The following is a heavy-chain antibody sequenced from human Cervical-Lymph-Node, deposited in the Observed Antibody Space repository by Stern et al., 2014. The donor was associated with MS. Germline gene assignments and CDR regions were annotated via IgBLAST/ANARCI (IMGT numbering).Heavy chain of an antibody. J-gene: IGHJ4*02. CDR3: ARHVQGFDY. V-gene: IGHV5-51*01. CDR2: IYPYDSDT. CDR1: GYSFTIYY. Sequence: EVQLVESGAEVKKPGESLKISCKLSGYSFTIYYIAWVRQMPGKGLEWMGVIYPYDSDTTYSPSVQGQFTISADKSITTAYLQWSSLRASDTAMYYCARHVQGFDYWGQGTLVTVSS.